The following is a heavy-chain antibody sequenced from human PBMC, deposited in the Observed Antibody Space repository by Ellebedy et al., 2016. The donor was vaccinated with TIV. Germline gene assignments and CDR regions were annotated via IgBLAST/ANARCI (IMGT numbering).Heavy chain of an antibody. Sequence: AASVKVSCKAFGYTFRNYDLNWVRQAPGQGLEWMGWISVHSGNTNYAQKFQDRVTLTADTSTRTAYMEFRSLRSDDTAVYYCARNDPVDTAMVSIHWGQGTLVTVSS. CDR1: GYTFRNYD. J-gene: IGHJ4*02. CDR2: ISVHSGNT. D-gene: IGHD5-18*01. CDR3: ARNDPVDTAMVSIH. V-gene: IGHV1-18*01.